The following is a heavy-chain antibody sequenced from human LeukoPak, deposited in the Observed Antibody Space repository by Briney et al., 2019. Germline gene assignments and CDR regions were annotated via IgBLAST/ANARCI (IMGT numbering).Heavy chain of an antibody. CDR1: GYTFTGYY. J-gene: IGHJ4*02. CDR2: INPNSGGT. Sequence: ASVKVSCKASGYTFTGYYMHWVRQAPGQGLEWMGWINPNSGGTNYAQKFQGRVTMTRGTSISTAYMELSRLRSDDTAVYYCARADTAMVTDFDYWGQGTLVTVSS. V-gene: IGHV1-2*02. D-gene: IGHD5-18*01. CDR3: ARADTAMVTDFDY.